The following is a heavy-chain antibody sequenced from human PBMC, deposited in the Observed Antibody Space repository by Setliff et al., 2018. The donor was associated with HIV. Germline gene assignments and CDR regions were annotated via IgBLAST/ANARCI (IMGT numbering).Heavy chain of an antibody. V-gene: IGHV1-69*13. J-gene: IGHJ6*02. CDR3: ARDSGGRNVLRWFGELLSTEYYYGLDV. CDR1: GGTFSSYA. Sequence: SVKVSCKASGGTFSSYAISWVRQAPGQGLEWMGGIIPILGTTNYAQKFQGRVTITADESTSTAYMGLSSLRSEDPAVYYCARDSGGRNVLRWFGELLSTEYYYGLDVWGQGTTVTVSS. CDR2: IIPILGTT. D-gene: IGHD3-10*01.